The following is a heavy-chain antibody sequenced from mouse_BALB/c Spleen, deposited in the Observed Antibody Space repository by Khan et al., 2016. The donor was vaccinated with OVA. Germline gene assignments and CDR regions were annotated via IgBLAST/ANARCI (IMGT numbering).Heavy chain of an antibody. Sequence: VQLVETGPGLVAPSQGLSITCTVSGFSLSRYNIHWIRQPPGKGLEWLGMIWGGGNTDYNSTLKIRLSISKDNSKRQVFLKMNSLQPVDTAMYFCASAYYRYYGYYAMDYWGQGTSVTVSS. J-gene: IGHJ4*01. CDR3: ASAYYRYYGYYAMDY. CDR2: IWGGGNT. CDR1: GFSLSRYN. D-gene: IGHD2-14*01. V-gene: IGHV2-6-4*01.